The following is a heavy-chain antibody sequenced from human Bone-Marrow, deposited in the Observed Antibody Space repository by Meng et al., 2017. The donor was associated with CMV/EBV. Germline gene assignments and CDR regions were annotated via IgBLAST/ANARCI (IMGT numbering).Heavy chain of an antibody. CDR3: ARDSRHCTSASCYSWYFDL. J-gene: IGHJ2*01. CDR1: EYNFTDWC. D-gene: IGHD2-2*02. V-gene: IGHV1-2*06. CDR2: INPNSGAT. Sequence: QVQLVQSGAGLKKAGASVKVSCKASEYNFTDWCIYWVRQAPGQGLEWMGRINPNSGATEYAQNFQGRVTMTRDTSISTAYMELSRLRSDDTAVYYCARDSRHCTSASCYSWYFDLWGRGTLVTVSS.